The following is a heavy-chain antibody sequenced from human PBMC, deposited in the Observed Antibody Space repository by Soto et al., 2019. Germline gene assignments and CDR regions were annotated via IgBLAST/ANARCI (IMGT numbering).Heavy chain of an antibody. J-gene: IGHJ3*02. Sequence: SETLSLTCTVSGGSITTSSYYWCWIRQPPGKGLEWIASIYYSGRTYYNPSVESRVTISVDTSKNQVSLKLKSVTAADTGRYYCASRTTGDAFDIWGQGTMVTVSS. CDR2: IYYSGRT. V-gene: IGHV4-39*01. D-gene: IGHD1-1*01. CDR1: GGSITTSSYY. CDR3: ASRTTGDAFDI.